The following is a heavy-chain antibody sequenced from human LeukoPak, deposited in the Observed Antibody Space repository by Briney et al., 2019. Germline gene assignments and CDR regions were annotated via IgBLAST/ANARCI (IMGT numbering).Heavy chain of an antibody. CDR1: GFTFSSNW. CDR2: INEDGSTT. J-gene: IGHJ6*02. Sequence: GGSLRLSCAASGFTFSSNWMHWVRQAPGKGLVWVSRINEDGSTTNYADSVKGRSTIFRDNAKNSLYLQMNSLRAEDTALYHCARNNGMDAWGQGTTVIVSS. V-gene: IGHV3-74*01. CDR3: ARNNGMDA.